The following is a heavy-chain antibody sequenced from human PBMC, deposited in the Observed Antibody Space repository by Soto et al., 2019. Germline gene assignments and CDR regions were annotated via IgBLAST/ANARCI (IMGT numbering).Heavy chain of an antibody. D-gene: IGHD5-18*01. CDR3: AGDGRYSHSGSGWFDL. CDR1: GGSISSSNFY. J-gene: IGHJ5*02. CDR2: IYYSGST. V-gene: IGHV4-39*02. Sequence: QLQLQESGPGLVKPSENLSLTCSVTGGSISSSNFYWGWIRQPPGKGLEWIGRIYYSGSTYYNPSLKTRVAIIVDTSKSHFSLKGRYVTAADTAVFYCAGDGRYSHSGSGWFDLWGQGALVTVSS.